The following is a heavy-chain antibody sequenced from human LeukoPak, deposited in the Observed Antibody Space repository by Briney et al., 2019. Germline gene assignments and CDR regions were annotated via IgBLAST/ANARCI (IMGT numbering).Heavy chain of an antibody. V-gene: IGHV3-7*04. CDR2: IKQDGSEK. CDR3: ARGLRYRYGYYFDY. D-gene: IGHD5-18*01. J-gene: IGHJ4*02. Sequence: PGGPLRLSCAASGFTFSSYWMSLVRQAPGKGLEWVANIKQDGSEKYYVDSVKGRFTISRDNAKNSLYLQMNSLRAEDTAVYYCARGLRYRYGYYFDYWGQGTLVTVSS. CDR1: GFTFSSYW.